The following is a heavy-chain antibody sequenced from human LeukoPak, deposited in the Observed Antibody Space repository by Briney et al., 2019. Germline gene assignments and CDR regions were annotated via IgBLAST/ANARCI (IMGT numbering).Heavy chain of an antibody. CDR2: ISGSGGST. D-gene: IGHD6-6*01. CDR1: GFTFSSYA. CDR3: AKARGSSSSSPDY. Sequence: PGGSLRPSCAASGFTFSSYAMSWVRQAPGKGLEWVSAISGSGGSTYYADSVKGRFTISRDNSKNTLYLQMNSLRAEDTAVYYCAKARGSSSSSPDYWGQGTLVTVSS. V-gene: IGHV3-23*01. J-gene: IGHJ4*02.